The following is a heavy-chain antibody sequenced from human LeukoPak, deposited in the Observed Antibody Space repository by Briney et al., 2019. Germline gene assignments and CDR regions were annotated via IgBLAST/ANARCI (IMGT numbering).Heavy chain of an antibody. J-gene: IGHJ4*02. CDR1: GFTFSSYA. CDR2: IRSSGGDT. D-gene: IGHD1-26*01. Sequence: GGSLRLSCAASGFTFSSYAMSWVRQAPGKGLEWVSAIRSSGGDTYYAGSVKGRFTISRDNSKNTLYLQMNRLRAEDTAVYYCAKDAVGGTAYYFDNWGQGTLVIVSS. CDR3: AKDAVGGTAYYFDN. V-gene: IGHV3-23*01.